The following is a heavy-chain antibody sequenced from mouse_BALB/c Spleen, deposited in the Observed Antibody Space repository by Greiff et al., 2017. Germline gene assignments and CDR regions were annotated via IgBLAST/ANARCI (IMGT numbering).Heavy chain of an antibody. CDR1: GYTFTSYW. CDR3: ARSSLLSQNWFAY. D-gene: IGHD2-10*01. Sequence: QVQLQQSGAELAKPGASVKMSCKASGYTFTSYWMHWVKQRPGQGLEWIGYINPSTGYTEYNQKFKDKATLTADKSSSTAYMQLSSLTSEDSAVYYCARSSLLSQNWFAYWGQGTLVTVSA. V-gene: IGHV1-7*01. CDR2: INPSTGYT. J-gene: IGHJ3*01.